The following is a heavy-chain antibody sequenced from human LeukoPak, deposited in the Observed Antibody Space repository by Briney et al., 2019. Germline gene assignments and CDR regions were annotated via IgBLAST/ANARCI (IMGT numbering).Heavy chain of an antibody. CDR3: ARDPVGGYSYGTGDWFDP. Sequence: PSETLSLTCAVYGGSFSGYYWSWIRQPPGKGLEWIGEINHSGSTNYNPSLKSRVTISVDTSNNQFSLKLSSVTAADTAVYYCARDPVGGYSYGTGDWFDPWGQGTLVTVSS. J-gene: IGHJ5*02. CDR2: INHSGST. CDR1: GGSFSGYY. D-gene: IGHD5-18*01. V-gene: IGHV4-34*01.